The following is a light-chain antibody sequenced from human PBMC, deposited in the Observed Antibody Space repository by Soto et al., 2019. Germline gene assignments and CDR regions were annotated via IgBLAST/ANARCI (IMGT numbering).Light chain of an antibody. J-gene: IGKJ2*01. Sequence: EIVLTQSPGTLSLSPGERATLSCRASQSVSNNYLAWYQQKPGQAPRLLIYGASNWATGIPDRFSGSGSGTDFTLTISRLEPEDFATYYCQQYYSYPQTFGQGTKLEIK. CDR1: QSVSNNY. CDR3: QQYYSYPQT. CDR2: GAS. V-gene: IGKV3-20*01.